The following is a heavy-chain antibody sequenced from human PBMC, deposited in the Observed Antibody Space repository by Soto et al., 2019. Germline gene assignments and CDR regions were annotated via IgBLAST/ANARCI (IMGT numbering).Heavy chain of an antibody. D-gene: IGHD2-2*01. CDR3: ARDLRYCSSTSCRGSFDY. J-gene: IGHJ4*02. CDR2: ISSSSSYI. V-gene: IGHV3-21*01. Sequence: EVQLVESGGGLVKPGGSLRLSCAASGFTFSSYSMNWVRQAPGKGLEWVSSISSSSSYIYYADSVKGRFTISRDNAKNSPYLQMNSLRAEDTAVYYCARDLRYCSSTSCRGSFDYWGQGTLVTVSS. CDR1: GFTFSSYS.